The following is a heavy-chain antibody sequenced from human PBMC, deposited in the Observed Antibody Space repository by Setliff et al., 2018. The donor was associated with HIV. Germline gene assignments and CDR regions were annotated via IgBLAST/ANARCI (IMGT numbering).Heavy chain of an antibody. V-gene: IGHV3-23*01. CDR1: GFTFSNYK. J-gene: IGHJ6*03. D-gene: IGHD1-26*01. CDR2: LSGSGGNT. CDR3: AKDRNPWDSSYYMDV. Sequence: PGGSLRLSCVASGFTFSNYKMSWVRQAPGKGLEWVAALSGSGGNTWYAASVRGRFTISRDNSKNTLYLQMNSLRAEDTAVYHCAKDRNPWDSSYYMDVWGKGTTVTVSS.